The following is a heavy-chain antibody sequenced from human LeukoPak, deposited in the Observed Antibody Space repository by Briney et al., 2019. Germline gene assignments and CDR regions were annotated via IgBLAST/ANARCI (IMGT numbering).Heavy chain of an antibody. D-gene: IGHD4-17*01. Sequence: SETLSLTCTVSGGSISSYYWSWIRQPPGKGLEWIGYIYYSGSTNYNPSLKSRVTISVDTSKNQFSLKLSSETAADTAVYYCARGADYGDAGYWGQGTLVTVSS. CDR3: ARGADYGDAGY. CDR1: GGSISSYY. V-gene: IGHV4-59*01. CDR2: IYYSGST. J-gene: IGHJ4*02.